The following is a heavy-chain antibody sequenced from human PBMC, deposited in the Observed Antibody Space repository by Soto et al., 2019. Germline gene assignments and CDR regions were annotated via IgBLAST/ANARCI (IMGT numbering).Heavy chain of an antibody. Sequence: XETLALTCTVSGGSFSSSSYYGGWIRQPPGKGLEWIGSIYYSGSTYYNPSLKSLVTISVDTSKNQFSLKLSSVTAADTAVYYCARCSGDYFDYWGQGTLVTVSS. D-gene: IGHD3-10*01. V-gene: IGHV4-39*01. J-gene: IGHJ4*02. CDR2: IYYSGST. CDR3: ARCSGDYFDY. CDR1: GGSFSSSSYY.